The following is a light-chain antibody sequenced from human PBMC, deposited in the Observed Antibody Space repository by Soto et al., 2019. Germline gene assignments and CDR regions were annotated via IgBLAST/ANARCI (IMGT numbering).Light chain of an antibody. J-gene: IGLJ1*01. V-gene: IGLV2-14*01. CDR3: SSYISTYTPYI. CDR2: EVS. Sequence: QSVLTQPASVSGSPGQSITISCTGTSNDIGGYNYVSWYQHLPGEAPKLIIYEVSNRPSGVSNRFSGSKSGNTASLTISGLQAEDEAHHYCSSYISTYTPYILGTGTKVTVL. CDR1: SNDIGGYNY.